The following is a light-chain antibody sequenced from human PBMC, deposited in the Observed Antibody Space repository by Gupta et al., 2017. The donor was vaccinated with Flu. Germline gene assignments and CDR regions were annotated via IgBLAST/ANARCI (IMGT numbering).Light chain of an antibody. CDR1: SSHIGSNY. J-gene: IGLJ1*01. V-gene: IGLV1-44*01. CDR2: GNT. CDR3: AAWDDSLNGHYV. Sequence: QSVLAQPPSASGPPGPRVTMSCSGSSSHIGSNYLNWYQQVPGTAPNLPIFGNTPLPSGVAARFSGSESGTSASVAISGLQSEDEADYYCAAWDDSLNGHYVFGTGTTVTVL.